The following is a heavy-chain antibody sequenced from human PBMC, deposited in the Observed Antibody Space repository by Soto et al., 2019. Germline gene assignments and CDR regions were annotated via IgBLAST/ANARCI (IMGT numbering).Heavy chain of an antibody. J-gene: IGHJ4*02. D-gene: IGHD6-13*01. CDR2: ISSSGTYI. CDR1: GFTFSDYA. V-gene: IGHV3-21*01. Sequence: EVQLVESGGGLVKPGGSLRLSCAASGFTFSDYAMNWVRQSPGKGLEWVSSISSSGTYIYYADSLKGRFTISRDNVKNSVDLQMNSLRADDTAVYYCARVRMYYSSSQAAYYLDYWGQGVLVTVSS. CDR3: ARVRMYYSSSQAAYYLDY.